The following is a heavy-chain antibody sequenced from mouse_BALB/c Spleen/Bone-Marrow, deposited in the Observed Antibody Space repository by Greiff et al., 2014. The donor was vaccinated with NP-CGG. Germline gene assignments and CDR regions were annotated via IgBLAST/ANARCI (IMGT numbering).Heavy chain of an antibody. CDR2: INPDSSAV. Sequence: EVQVLESGGGLVQPGGSLKLSCAASGFAFSGYWMSWVRQAPGRGLEWIGEINPDSSAVNYTPSLKDKFIITGDNSKNTVFLQVSRVRSEDTAVYYCARNGDYSFAYWGQGTLVTVSA. V-gene: IGHV4-1*02. CDR1: GFAFSGYW. D-gene: IGHD2-13*01. J-gene: IGHJ3*01. CDR3: ARNGDYSFAY.